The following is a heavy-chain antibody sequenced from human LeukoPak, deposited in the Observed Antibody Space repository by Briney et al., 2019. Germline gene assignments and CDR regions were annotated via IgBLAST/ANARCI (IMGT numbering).Heavy chain of an antibody. J-gene: IGHJ4*02. CDR1: GYTFTSYG. V-gene: IGHV1-18*01. CDR2: ISAYNGNT. Sequence: ASVKVSCKASGYTFTSYGISWVRQAPGQGLEWMGWISAYNGNTNYAQKLQGRVTMTTDTSTSTAYTELRSLRSDDTAVYYCARDDYGDIGSGPGAGDYWGQGTLVTVSS. CDR3: ARDDYGDIGSGPGAGDY. D-gene: IGHD4-17*01.